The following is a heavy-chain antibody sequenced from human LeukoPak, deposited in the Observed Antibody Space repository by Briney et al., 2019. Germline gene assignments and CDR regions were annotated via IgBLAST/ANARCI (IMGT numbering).Heavy chain of an antibody. J-gene: IGHJ6*03. Sequence: GGSLRLSCAASGFTFSSYAMSWVRQAPGKGLEWVSAISGSGGSTYYADSVKGRFTISRDNSKNTLYLQMNSLRAEDTAVYYCAKKTVGSGWYINYYYMDVWGKGTTVTISS. CDR2: ISGSGGST. CDR3: AKKTVGSGWYINYYYMDV. V-gene: IGHV3-23*01. CDR1: GFTFSSYA. D-gene: IGHD6-19*01.